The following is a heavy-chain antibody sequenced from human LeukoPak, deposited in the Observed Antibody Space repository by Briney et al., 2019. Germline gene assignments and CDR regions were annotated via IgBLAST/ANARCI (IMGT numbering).Heavy chain of an antibody. D-gene: IGHD1-7*01. J-gene: IGHJ5*01. Sequence: QPGGSLLLPCAASGFTFSSYEMNWVRQAPGKGLEWVSYISSSGSTIYYADSVKGRFTISRDNAKNSLFLQMNSLRAEDTAVYYCARVGAYNWNYICGTWGPGTPGTVSS. V-gene: IGHV3-48*03. CDR1: GFTFSSYE. CDR2: ISSSGSTI. CDR3: ARVGAYNWNYICGT.